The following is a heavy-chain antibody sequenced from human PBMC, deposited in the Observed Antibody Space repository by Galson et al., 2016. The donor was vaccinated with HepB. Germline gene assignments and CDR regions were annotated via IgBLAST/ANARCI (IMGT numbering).Heavy chain of an antibody. V-gene: IGHV3-23*01. CDR2: ITGGGDWA. CDR1: GFTFSTYD. CDR3: AKRADGFGEGQFDH. Sequence: SLRLSCAVSGFTFSTYDMSWVRQAPGKGLEWVATITGGGDWAPSAGSVSGRFTISKDNSRNTLYLQMNSLRAEDTAIYFCAKRADGFGEGQFDHWGPGTMVSVSS. J-gene: IGHJ4*02. D-gene: IGHD3-10*01.